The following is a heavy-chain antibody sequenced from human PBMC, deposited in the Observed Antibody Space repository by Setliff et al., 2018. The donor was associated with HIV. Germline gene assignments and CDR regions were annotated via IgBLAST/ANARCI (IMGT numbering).Heavy chain of an antibody. CDR2: IRSSTYTSAT. V-gene: IGHV3-73*01. CDR3: VTGVFTAFDI. J-gene: IGHJ3*02. CDR1: GFTFSGSS. Sequence: PGGSLRLSCAVSGFTFSGSSMHWVRQTSGKGLEWVGRIRSSTYTSATVYTASVKGRFTISRGDSKNTAYLQMNSLKTEDTAVYYCVTGVFTAFDIWGQGTMVTVS. D-gene: IGHD7-27*01.